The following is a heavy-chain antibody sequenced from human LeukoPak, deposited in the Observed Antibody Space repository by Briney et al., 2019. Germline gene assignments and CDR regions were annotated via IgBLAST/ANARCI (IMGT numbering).Heavy chain of an antibody. V-gene: IGHV3-30-3*01. CDR3: ARWLQLGNYFDY. J-gene: IGHJ4*02. D-gene: IGHD5-24*01. Sequence: PGGSLRLSCAASGFTFSSYAMHWARQAPGKGLEWVAVISYDGSNKYYADSVKGRFTISRDNSKNTLYLQMNSLRAEDTAVYYCARWLQLGNYFDYWGQGTLVTVSS. CDR2: ISYDGSNK. CDR1: GFTFSSYA.